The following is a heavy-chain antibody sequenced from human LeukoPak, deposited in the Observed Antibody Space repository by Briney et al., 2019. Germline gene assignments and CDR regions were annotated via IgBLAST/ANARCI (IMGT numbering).Heavy chain of an antibody. D-gene: IGHD6-19*01. V-gene: IGHV3-53*01. CDR3: VRGSSSLAVAEFFDY. Sequence: GGSLRLSCAASGFTVSSNYMSWVRRAPGKGLEWVSIIYSGGSTYYTDSVKGRFTISRDNSKNTVYLQMNSLSAEDTAVYYCVRGSSSLAVAEFFDYWGQGTLVTVSS. J-gene: IGHJ4*02. CDR1: GFTVSSNY. CDR2: IYSGGST.